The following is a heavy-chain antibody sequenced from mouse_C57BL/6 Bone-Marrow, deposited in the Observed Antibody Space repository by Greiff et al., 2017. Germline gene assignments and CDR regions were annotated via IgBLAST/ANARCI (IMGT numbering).Heavy chain of an antibody. CDR2: INPGSGGT. CDR1: GYAFTNYL. D-gene: IGHD2-3*01. V-gene: IGHV1-54*01. CDR3: ARDGYSP. Sequence: VQLQQSGAELVRPGTSVKVTCKASGYAFTNYLIEWVKQRPGQGLEWIGVINPGSGGTNYNEKFKGKATLTADKSSSTAYMQLSSLTSEDSAVYFCARDGYSPWGQGTSVTVSS. J-gene: IGHJ4*01.